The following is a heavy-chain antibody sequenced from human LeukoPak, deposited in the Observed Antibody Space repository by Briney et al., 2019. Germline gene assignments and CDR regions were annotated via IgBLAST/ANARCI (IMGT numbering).Heavy chain of an antibody. CDR3: ARDFYDILTGYYETYYYYYMDV. V-gene: IGHV1-18*01. CDR2: ISAYNGNT. D-gene: IGHD3-9*01. J-gene: IGHJ6*03. CDR1: GYTFTSYG. Sequence: GASVKVSCKASGYTFTSYGISWVRQAPGQGLEWMGWISAYNGNTNYAQKLQGRVTMTTDTSTSTAYMELRSLRSDDTAVYYCARDFYDILTGYYETYYYYYMDVWGKGTTVTVSS.